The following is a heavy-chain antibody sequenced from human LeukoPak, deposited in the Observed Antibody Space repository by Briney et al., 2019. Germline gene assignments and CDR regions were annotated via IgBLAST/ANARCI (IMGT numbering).Heavy chain of an antibody. CDR1: GGSISSYY. CDR2: IYYSGST. D-gene: IGHD3-3*01. J-gene: IGHJ3*02. Sequence: PSETLSLTCTVSGGSISSYYWSWTRQPPGKGLEWIGYIYYSGSTNYNPSLKSRVTISVDTSKNQFSLKLSSVTAADTAVYYCARCPSITIFGVVIMDAFDIWGRGTMVTVSS. V-gene: IGHV4-59*01. CDR3: ARCPSITIFGVVIMDAFDI.